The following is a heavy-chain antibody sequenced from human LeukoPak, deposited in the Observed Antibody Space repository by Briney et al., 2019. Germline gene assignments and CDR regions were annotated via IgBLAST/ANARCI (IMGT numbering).Heavy chain of an antibody. Sequence: GGSLRLSCAASGFTFSSYSMNWVRQAPGKGLEWVSYIGSSSSIIYYADSVKGRFTISRDNAKNSLYLQMNSLRAEDTAVYYCARDWAGGLFDYWGQGTLVTVSS. CDR3: ARDWAGGLFDY. J-gene: IGHJ4*02. D-gene: IGHD3-16*01. V-gene: IGHV3-48*01. CDR1: GFTFSSYS. CDR2: IGSSSSII.